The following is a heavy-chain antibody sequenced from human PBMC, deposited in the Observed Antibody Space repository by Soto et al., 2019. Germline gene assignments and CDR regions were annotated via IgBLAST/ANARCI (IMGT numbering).Heavy chain of an antibody. V-gene: IGHV4-31*03. J-gene: IGHJ5*02. CDR3: ARDPLFGWFDP. Sequence: PSETLSLTCTVFCGSISGGGYYWSWIRQHPGKGLEWIGHIDYNERSYYNPSLKSRVTISIDTSKNQFSLKLDSVTAADTAVYYCARDPLFGWFDPWGQGTLVTVSS. CDR2: IDYNERS. D-gene: IGHD3-16*01. CDR1: CGSISGGGYY.